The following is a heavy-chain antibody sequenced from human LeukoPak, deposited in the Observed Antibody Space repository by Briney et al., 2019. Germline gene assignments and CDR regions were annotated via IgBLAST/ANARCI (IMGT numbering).Heavy chain of an antibody. CDR3: AKEALDCGGDCGLFEN. CDR2: ASGRGDTT. CDR1: GSTFSTYA. J-gene: IGHJ4*02. V-gene: IGHV3-23*01. Sequence: PGGSRRLSCTAPGSTFSTYATSWVRQAPGKWLDWVSAASGRGDTTYYADSVKGRFTVSRDVCKNTMYLQMNSLRAEDTAVYYCAKEALDCGGDCGLFENCGQGTLVTVAS. D-gene: IGHD2-21*02.